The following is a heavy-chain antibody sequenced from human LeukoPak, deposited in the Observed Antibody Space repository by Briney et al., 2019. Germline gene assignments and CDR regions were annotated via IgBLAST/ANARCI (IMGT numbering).Heavy chain of an antibody. CDR2: INYSGST. CDR1: GGSFSGYY. V-gene: IGHV4-34*01. CDR3: ARHVVAVGFDY. D-gene: IGHD3-22*01. Sequence: PSETLSLTCAAYGGSFSGYYWSWMRQPPGKGLEWIGDINYSGSTNYYPSLKSRVTISVDTSKKQFSLKLSSVTAADTAVYYCARHVVAVGFDYWGQGTLVTVSS. J-gene: IGHJ4*02.